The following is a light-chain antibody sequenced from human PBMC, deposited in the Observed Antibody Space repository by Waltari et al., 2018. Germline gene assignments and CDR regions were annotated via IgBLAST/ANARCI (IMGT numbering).Light chain of an antibody. CDR1: QSVSSN. CDR2: GAS. V-gene: IGKV3D-15*01. CDR3: QQYYKTPS. Sequence: EIVMTQSPATLSVSPGERATLSCRASQSVSSNLAWYQQKPGQAPRLLIYGASTRATGIPARFSGSGSGTEFTLTISRVQAEDVAIYYCQQYYKTPSFGGGTKVE. J-gene: IGKJ4*01.